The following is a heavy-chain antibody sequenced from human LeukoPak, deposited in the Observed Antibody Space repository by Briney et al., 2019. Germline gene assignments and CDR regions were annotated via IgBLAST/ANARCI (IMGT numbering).Heavy chain of an antibody. V-gene: IGHV4-34*01. J-gene: IGHJ4*02. D-gene: IGHD6-19*01. Sequence: SETLSLTCAVYGGSFSGYYWSWIRQPPGKGLEWIGEINHSGSTNYNPSLKSRVTISVDTSKNQFSLKLSSVTAADTAVYYCATSSGWYRFDSWGQGTLVTVSS. CDR3: ATSSGWYRFDS. CDR2: INHSGST. CDR1: GGSFSGYY.